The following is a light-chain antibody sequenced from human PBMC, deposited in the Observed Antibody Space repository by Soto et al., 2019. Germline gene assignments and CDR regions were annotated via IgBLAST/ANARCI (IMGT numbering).Light chain of an antibody. CDR3: SSYTSRSTLV. CDR1: SSDVGGYNY. Sequence: QSALTQPASVSGSPGQSITISCNGTSSDVGGYNYVSWYQQHPGKAPKLMIYEVTNRPSGVSNRFSGSKSGNTASLTISGLQAEDEADYYCSSYTSRSTLVFGTGTKVTVL. V-gene: IGLV2-14*01. CDR2: EVT. J-gene: IGLJ1*01.